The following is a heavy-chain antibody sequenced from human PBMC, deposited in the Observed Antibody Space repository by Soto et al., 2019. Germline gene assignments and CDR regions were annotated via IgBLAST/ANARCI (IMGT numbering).Heavy chain of an antibody. Sequence: TLSLTCTVSGGSISSGDYYWSWILQPPGKGLEWIGYIYYSGSTYYNPSLKSRVTISVDTSKNQFSLKLSSVTAADTAVYYCARGRPFDRGNWFDPWGQGTLVTVSS. J-gene: IGHJ5*02. CDR2: IYYSGST. D-gene: IGHD3-22*01. CDR3: ARGRPFDRGNWFDP. CDR1: GGSISSGDYY. V-gene: IGHV4-30-4*01.